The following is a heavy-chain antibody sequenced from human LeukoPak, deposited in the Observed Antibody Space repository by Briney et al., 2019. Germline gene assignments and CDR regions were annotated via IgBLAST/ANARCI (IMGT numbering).Heavy chain of an antibody. CDR2: INHSGST. CDR1: GGSFSGYY. CDR3: ASTEKLLCWEFDY. Sequence: ASETLSLTCAVYGGSFSGYYWSWIRQPPPKGLEWIGEINHSGSTNYNPSLKSRVTISVDTSKNQFSLKLSSVTAADTAVYYCASTEKLLCWEFDYWGEGTLVTVSS. V-gene: IGHV4-34*01. D-gene: IGHD2-2*01. J-gene: IGHJ4*02.